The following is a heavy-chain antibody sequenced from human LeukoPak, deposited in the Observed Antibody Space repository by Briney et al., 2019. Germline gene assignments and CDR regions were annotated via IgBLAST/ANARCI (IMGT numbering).Heavy chain of an antibody. J-gene: IGHJ6*02. CDR2: INHSGST. CDR3: ARARYYYYYGMDV. Sequence: SETLSLTCAVYGGSFSGYYWSRIRQPPGKGLEWIGEINHSGSTNYNPSLKSRVTISVDTSKNQFSLKLSSVTAADTAVYYCARARYYYYYGMDVWGQGTTVTVSS. CDR1: GGSFSGYY. V-gene: IGHV4-34*01.